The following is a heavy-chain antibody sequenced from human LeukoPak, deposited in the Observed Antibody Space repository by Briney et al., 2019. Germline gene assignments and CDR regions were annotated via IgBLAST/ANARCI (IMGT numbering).Heavy chain of an antibody. V-gene: IGHV4-31*03. D-gene: IGHD2-2*01. CDR1: GGSISSDFYY. CDR2: IHHSGTA. CDR3: ARYCSSTKCPFDY. Sequence: SETLSLTCTVSGGSISSDFYYWSWIRQHPGKGLEWVGYIHHSGTAFYNPSLKSRVTISMDTSKNEFSLRLSAVTDADTAVYYCARYCSSTKCPFDYWGQGTLVTVSS. J-gene: IGHJ4*02.